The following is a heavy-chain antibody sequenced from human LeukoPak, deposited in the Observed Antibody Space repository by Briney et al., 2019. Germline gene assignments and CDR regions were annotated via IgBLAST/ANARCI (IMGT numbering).Heavy chain of an antibody. CDR2: INPNSGGT. CDR1: GYTFTGYY. J-gene: IGHJ4*02. V-gene: IGHV1-2*02. Sequence: GASVKVSRKASGYTFTGYYIHWVRQAPGQGLEWMGWINPNSGGTNYAQKFQGRVTMTRDTSISTAYMELSRLRSDDTAVYYCARGIVGYDYVWGSYPLDYWGQGTLVTVSS. CDR3: ARGIVGYDYVWGSYPLDY. D-gene: IGHD3-16*02.